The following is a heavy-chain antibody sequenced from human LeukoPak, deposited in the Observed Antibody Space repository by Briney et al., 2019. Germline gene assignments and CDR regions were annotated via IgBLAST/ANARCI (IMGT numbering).Heavy chain of an antibody. CDR2: INPNSGGT. V-gene: IGHV1-2*02. CDR1: GYTFTGYY. J-gene: IGHJ4*02. D-gene: IGHD5-12*01. CDR3: ARARIGVAATIDFDY. Sequence: GASVKVSCKASGYTFTGYYMHWVRQAPGQGLEWMGWINPNSGGTNYAQKFQGRVTMTRDTSISTAYMELSRLRSDDTAVYYCARARIGVAATIDFDYWGQGTLVTVSS.